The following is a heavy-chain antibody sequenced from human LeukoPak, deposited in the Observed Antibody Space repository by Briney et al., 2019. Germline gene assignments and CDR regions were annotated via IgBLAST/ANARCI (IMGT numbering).Heavy chain of an antibody. CDR3: AKDNAYSSGWLYYFDY. CDR1: GFIFSSYW. Sequence: GGSLRLSCAASGFIFSSYWMHWVRQAPGKGLEWVSAISGSGGSTYYADSVKGRFTISRDNSKNTLYLQMNSLRAEDTAVYYCAKDNAYSSGWLYYFDYWGQGTLVTVSS. V-gene: IGHV3-23*01. J-gene: IGHJ4*02. D-gene: IGHD6-19*01. CDR2: ISGSGGST.